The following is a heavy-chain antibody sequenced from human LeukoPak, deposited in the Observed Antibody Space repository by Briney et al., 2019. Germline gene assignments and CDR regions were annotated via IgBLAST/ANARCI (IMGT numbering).Heavy chain of an antibody. CDR3: ARAGGYLLYFDS. J-gene: IGHJ4*02. Sequence: SETLSLTCTVSGGSISSYYWNWIRQPPGKGLEWIGYIYYSGSTNYNPSLKSRVTISVDTSKNEFSLKLSSVTAADTAVYYCARAGGYLLYFDSWGQGTLPPSPQ. CDR2: IYYSGST. D-gene: IGHD5-12*01. V-gene: IGHV4-59*08. CDR1: GGSISSYY.